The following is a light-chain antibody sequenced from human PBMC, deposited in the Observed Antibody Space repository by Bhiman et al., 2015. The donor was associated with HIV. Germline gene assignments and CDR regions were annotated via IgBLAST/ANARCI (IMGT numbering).Light chain of an antibody. CDR1: KLGEQY. CDR2: QDN. Sequence: SYELAQPPSVSLSPGQTATITCSGDKLGEQYVCWYQQRAGQSPVLVMYQDNKRPSGIPERFSGSNSGNTATLTISGTQAIDEADYYCRAWDNSQYVFGPGTKVTVL. J-gene: IGLJ1*01. V-gene: IGLV3-1*01. CDR3: RAWDNSQYV.